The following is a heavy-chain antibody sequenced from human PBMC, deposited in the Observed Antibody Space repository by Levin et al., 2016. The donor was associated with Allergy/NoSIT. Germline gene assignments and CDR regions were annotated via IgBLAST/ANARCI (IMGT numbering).Heavy chain of an antibody. CDR3: ASGRYYGSGSQDV. Sequence: WIRQPPGKGLEWIGYIYYSGSTYYNPSLKSRVTISVDTSKNQFSLKLSSVTAADTAVYYCASGRYYGSGSQDVWGQGTTVTVSS. CDR2: IYYSGST. D-gene: IGHD3-10*01. J-gene: IGHJ6*02. V-gene: IGHV4-31*02.